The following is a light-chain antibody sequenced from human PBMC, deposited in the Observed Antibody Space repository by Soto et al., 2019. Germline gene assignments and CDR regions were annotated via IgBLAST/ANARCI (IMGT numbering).Light chain of an antibody. CDR3: QQIYSAPLT. CDR1: QSITTS. Sequence: DIQMTQSPSSLSASVGDRVTITFRASQSITTSLNWYRQKPGKAPKLLIYAASSLQSGVSSRFSGSGSETEFTLSISSLQPEDVATYFCQQIYSAPLTFGGGTTVEIK. CDR2: AAS. V-gene: IGKV1-39*01. J-gene: IGKJ4*01.